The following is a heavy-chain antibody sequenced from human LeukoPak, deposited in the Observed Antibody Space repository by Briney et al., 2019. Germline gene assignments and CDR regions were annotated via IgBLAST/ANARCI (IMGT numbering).Heavy chain of an antibody. D-gene: IGHD2-8*01. V-gene: IGHV4-59*01. CDR1: GGSITSYY. J-gene: IGHJ4*02. CDR3: ARDIGGRYSWYYFDY. CDR2: MYYSGST. Sequence: SETLSLTCTVSGGSITSYYWNWIRQPPGKGLEWIGYMYYSGSTNYNPSLKSRVTMSVDTSKNHFSLKMSSVTAAGTAVYYCARDIGGRYSWYYFDYWGRGTLVTVSS.